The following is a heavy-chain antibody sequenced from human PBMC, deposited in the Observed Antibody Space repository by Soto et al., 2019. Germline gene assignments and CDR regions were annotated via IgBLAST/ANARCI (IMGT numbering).Heavy chain of an antibody. V-gene: IGHV3-66*01. CDR1: GFDVSNTD. CDR3: AREAIIVIAAPEYYFDY. D-gene: IGHD3-22*01. CDR2: IYSGGYT. J-gene: IGHJ4*02. Sequence: EVQLVESGGDLVQRGGSLRHSCAASGFDVSNTDMSWVRQAPGKGLEWVSVIYSGGYTNYADSVKGRFIVSRDSPKNTLYLQMDSLRAEDTAVYYCAREAIIVIAAPEYYFDYWGQGTLVTVSS.